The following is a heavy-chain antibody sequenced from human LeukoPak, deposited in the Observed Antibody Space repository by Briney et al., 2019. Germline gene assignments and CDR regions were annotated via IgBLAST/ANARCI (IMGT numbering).Heavy chain of an antibody. D-gene: IGHD5-18*01. CDR1: GFTFGSYA. CDR2: ISGSGGST. V-gene: IGHV3-23*01. Sequence: GGSLRLSCAASGFTFGSYAMSWVRQAPGKGLEGVSAISGSGGSTYYDDSVKGRFTISRDNSKNTLYLQMNSLRAEDTAVYYCAKGGYSYGSDYWGQGTLVTVSS. J-gene: IGHJ4*02. CDR3: AKGGYSYGSDY.